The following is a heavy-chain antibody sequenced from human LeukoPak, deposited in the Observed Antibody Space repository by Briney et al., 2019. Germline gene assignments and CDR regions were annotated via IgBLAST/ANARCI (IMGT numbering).Heavy chain of an antibody. CDR1: GYTFTSYG. V-gene: IGHV1-69*13. CDR3: ARATNFDWLFDY. Sequence: ASVKASCKASGYTFTSYGISWVRQAPGQGLEWMGGIIPIFGIANYAQKFQGRVTITADESTSTAYMELSSLRSEDTAVYYCARATNFDWLFDYWGQGTLVTVSS. J-gene: IGHJ4*02. CDR2: IIPIFGIA. D-gene: IGHD3-9*01.